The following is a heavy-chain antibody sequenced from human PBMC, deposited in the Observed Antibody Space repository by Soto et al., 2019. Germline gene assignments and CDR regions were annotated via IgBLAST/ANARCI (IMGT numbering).Heavy chain of an antibody. J-gene: IGHJ3*02. D-gene: IGHD6-25*01. Sequence: GGSLRLSCTASGFTFGDYAMSWFRQAPGKGLEWVGFIRSKAYGGTTEYAASVKGRFTISRDDSKSIAYLQMNSLKTEDTAVYYCIIVAAAADAFDIWGQGKMVTVSS. V-gene: IGHV3-49*03. CDR3: IIVAAAADAFDI. CDR1: GFTFGDYA. CDR2: IRSKAYGGTT.